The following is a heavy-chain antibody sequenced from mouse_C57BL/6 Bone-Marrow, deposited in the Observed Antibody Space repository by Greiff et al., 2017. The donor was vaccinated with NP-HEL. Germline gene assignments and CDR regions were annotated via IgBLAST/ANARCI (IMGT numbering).Heavy chain of an antibody. J-gene: IGHJ3*01. D-gene: IGHD1-1*01. CDR3: TRGSYYGNWFAY. Sequence: EVQLQQSGGGLVQPGGSMKLSCAASGFTFSDAWMDWVRQSPEKGLEWVAEIRNKANNHATYYAESVKGRFTISRDDSKSSVYLQMNSLRAEDTGIYYCTRGSYYGNWFAYWGQGTLVTVSA. CDR2: IRNKANNHAT. V-gene: IGHV6-6*01. CDR1: GFTFSDAW.